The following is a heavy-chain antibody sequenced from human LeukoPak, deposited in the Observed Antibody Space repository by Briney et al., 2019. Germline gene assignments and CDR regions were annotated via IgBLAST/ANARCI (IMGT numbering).Heavy chain of an antibody. D-gene: IGHD3-3*01. CDR1: GYTFTSYD. V-gene: IGHV1-8*03. CDR3: ARGARYYDFWSGYGYYYYYMDV. J-gene: IGHJ6*03. Sequence: ASVKVSCKASGYTFTSYDMHWVRQAPGQGLEWMGWMNPNSGNTGYAQKFQGRVTITRNTSISTAYMELSSLRSEDTAVYYCARGARYYDFWSGYGYYYYYMDVWGKETTVTVSS. CDR2: MNPNSGNT.